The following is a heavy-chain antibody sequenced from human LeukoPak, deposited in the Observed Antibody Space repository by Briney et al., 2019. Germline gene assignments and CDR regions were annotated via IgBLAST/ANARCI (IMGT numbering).Heavy chain of an antibody. V-gene: IGHV4-59*01. CDR3: AREKIAGVGAFDI. J-gene: IGHJ3*02. Sequence: SETLSLTCTVSGGSISSYYWSWIRQPPGKGLEWIGYIYYSGSTNYNPSLKSRVTISVDTSKNQFSLKLSSVTAADTAVYYCAREKIAGVGAFDIWGQGTMVTVSS. CDR2: IYYSGST. CDR1: GGSISSYY. D-gene: IGHD1-26*01.